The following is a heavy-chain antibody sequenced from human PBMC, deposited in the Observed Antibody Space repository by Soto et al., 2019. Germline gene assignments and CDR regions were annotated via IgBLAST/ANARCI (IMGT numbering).Heavy chain of an antibody. J-gene: IGHJ4*02. Sequence: EVQLVESGGGLVQPGRSLRLSCAASGFTFDDYAMHWVRQAPGKGLEWVSGISWNSGSIGYADSVKGRFTISRDNAKNSLYLQMNSLRAEDTALYYCAKDMDQDGYNYMVMGIGIDYWGQGTLVTVSS. V-gene: IGHV3-9*01. CDR3: AKDMDQDGYNYMVMGIGIDY. D-gene: IGHD5-12*01. CDR1: GFTFDDYA. CDR2: ISWNSGSI.